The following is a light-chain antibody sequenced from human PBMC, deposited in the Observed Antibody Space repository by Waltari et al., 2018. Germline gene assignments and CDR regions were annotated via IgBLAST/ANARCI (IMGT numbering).Light chain of an antibody. J-gene: IGKJ1*01. V-gene: IGKV3-20*01. CDR2: VAS. Sequence: EIVLTQSPGTLSLSPGERATLSCRASQSVSRTLAWYQQKPGQAPRLLNYVASTRATGLPERFSAGGSGTYFSLTISRLEPEDFAVYYCQHYVRLPATFGQGTKVEIK. CDR1: QSVSRT. CDR3: QHYVRLPAT.